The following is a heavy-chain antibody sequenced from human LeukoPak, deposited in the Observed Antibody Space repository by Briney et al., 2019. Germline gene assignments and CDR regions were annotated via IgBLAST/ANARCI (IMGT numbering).Heavy chain of an antibody. Sequence: ASVKVSCXASGYTFTSYYMHWVRQAPGQGLEWMGIINPSGGSTSYAQKFQGRVTMTRDTSTSTVYMELSSLRSEDTAVYYCARDQQQLVSYYCYMDVWGKGTTVTVSS. CDR3: ARDQQQLVSYYCYMDV. D-gene: IGHD6-13*01. CDR2: INPSGGST. V-gene: IGHV1-46*03. J-gene: IGHJ6*03. CDR1: GYTFTSYY.